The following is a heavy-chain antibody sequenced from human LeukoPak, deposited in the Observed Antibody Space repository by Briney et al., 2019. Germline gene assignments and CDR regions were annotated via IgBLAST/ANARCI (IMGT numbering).Heavy chain of an antibody. CDR1: GGSIGSNIW. CDR2: IYHSGNT. V-gene: IGHV4-4*02. Sequence: KPSGTLSLTCAVFGGSIGSNIWWSWVRQPPGKGLEWIGEIYHSGNTNYNPSLKSRVTISVDKSKNQFSLTLSSVTAADTAVYYCARASAWGAKGLFDLWGQGTLVTVSS. J-gene: IGHJ5*02. CDR3: ARASAWGAKGLFDL. D-gene: IGHD1-26*01.